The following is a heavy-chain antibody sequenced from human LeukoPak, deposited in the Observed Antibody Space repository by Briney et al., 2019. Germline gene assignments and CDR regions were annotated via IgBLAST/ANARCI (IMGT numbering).Heavy chain of an antibody. D-gene: IGHD3-9*01. CDR2: IKQDGSEK. J-gene: IGHJ4*02. V-gene: IGHV3-7*01. CDR1: GFMYSGYW. CDR3: ARPYGDFSDGAGYCSG. Sequence: GGSLKLSCAASGFMYSGYWMTWVRQTPGKRLEWVANIKQDGSEKKYVDSVKGRFTISRDNAKNSLSLQMNSLRAADTAVYYCARPYGDFSDGAGYCSGWGQGTLVTVSS.